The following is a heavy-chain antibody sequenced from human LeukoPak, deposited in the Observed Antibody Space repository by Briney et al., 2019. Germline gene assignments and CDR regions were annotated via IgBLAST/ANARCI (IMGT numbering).Heavy chain of an antibody. CDR2: ISGSSSGGST. CDR3: ARRAGGYSHPYDY. J-gene: IGHJ4*02. CDR1: GFTFSSSA. Sequence: PGGSLRLSCAASGFTFSSSAMSWVRQAPGKGLEWVSNISGSSSGGSTFYADSVKGRFTISRDNSKNTLYLQMNSLRAEDTAVYYCARRAGGYSHPYDYWGQGILVTVSS. V-gene: IGHV3-23*01. D-gene: IGHD4-23*01.